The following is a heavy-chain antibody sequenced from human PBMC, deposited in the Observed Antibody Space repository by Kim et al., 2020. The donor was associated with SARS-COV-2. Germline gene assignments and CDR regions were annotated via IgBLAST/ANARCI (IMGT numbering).Heavy chain of an antibody. CDR1: GGSISSSNW. CDR3: AGERMGHYSGYALDY. D-gene: IGHD5-12*01. Sequence: SETLSLTCAVSGGSISSSNWWSWVRQPPGKGLEWIGEIYHSGSTNYNPSLKSRATISVDKSKNQFSLKLSSVTAADTAVYYCAGERMGHYSGYALDYWGQGTLVTVSS. J-gene: IGHJ4*02. CDR2: IYHSGST. V-gene: IGHV4-4*02.